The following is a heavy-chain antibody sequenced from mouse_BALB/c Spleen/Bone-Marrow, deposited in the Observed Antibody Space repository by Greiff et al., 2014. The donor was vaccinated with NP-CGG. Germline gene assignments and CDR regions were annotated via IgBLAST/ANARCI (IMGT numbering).Heavy chain of an antibody. CDR1: GFNIKDTY. J-gene: IGHJ4*01. CDR2: IDPVNGNT. V-gene: IGHV14-3*02. Sequence: VQLQQSGAELVKPGASVKLSCTASGFNIKDTYMHWVKQRPEQGLEWIGRIDPVNGNTKYDPKFQGKASITADTTANTSYLQLSSPTSGDTAIYYFTRSYDNYALYYYAMDYWGHGTSVTISP. CDR3: TRSYDNYALYYYAMDY. D-gene: IGHD2-10*02.